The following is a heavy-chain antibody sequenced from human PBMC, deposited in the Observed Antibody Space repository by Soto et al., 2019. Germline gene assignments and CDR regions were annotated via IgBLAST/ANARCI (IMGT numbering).Heavy chain of an antibody. Sequence: PRESLRHSCAASGFTFSRYGMHWVRQAPGKGLEWVAVISYDGSNKYYADSVKGRFTISRDNSKNTLYLQMNSLRAEDTAVYYCAKGVGRIFIFCVVHDDVFSICGQGSTVIVS. J-gene: IGHJ6*02. CDR2: ISYDGSNK. CDR1: GFTFSRYG. V-gene: IGHV3-30*18. D-gene: IGHD2-8*01. CDR3: AKGVGRIFIFCVVHDDVFSI.